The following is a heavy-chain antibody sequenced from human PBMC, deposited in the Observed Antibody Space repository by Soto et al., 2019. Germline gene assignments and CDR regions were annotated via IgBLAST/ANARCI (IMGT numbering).Heavy chain of an antibody. CDR3: ADVTWNRDDLP. D-gene: IGHD1-1*01. Sequence: EVQLVASGGGLVQPGGSLRLSCVASGFSLSDHYMDWVRQAPGKGLEWLGLIRNEPYGYTTNYAASVKGRFTISRDDSKNSLLLQRDSLTAEDAAIYYGADVTWNRDDLPWGQGTLVTVSS. CDR1: GFSLSDHY. V-gene: IGHV3-72*01. J-gene: IGHJ4*02. CDR2: IRNEPYGYTT.